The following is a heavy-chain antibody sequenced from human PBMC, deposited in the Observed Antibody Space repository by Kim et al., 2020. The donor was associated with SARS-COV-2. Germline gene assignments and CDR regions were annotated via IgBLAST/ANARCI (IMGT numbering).Heavy chain of an antibody. Sequence: SETLSLTCTVSGGSISSSSYYWGWIRQPPGKGLEWIGSIYYSGSTYYNPSLKSRVTISVDTSKNQFSLKLSSVTAADTAVYYCAGRLDLVATIKGSQFDYWGQGTLVTVSS. V-gene: IGHV4-39*01. J-gene: IGHJ4*02. CDR3: AGRLDLVATIKGSQFDY. CDR1: GGSISSSSYY. D-gene: IGHD5-12*01. CDR2: IYYSGST.